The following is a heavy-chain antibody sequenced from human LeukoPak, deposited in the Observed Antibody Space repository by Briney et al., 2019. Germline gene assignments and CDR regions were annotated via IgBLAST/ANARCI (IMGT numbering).Heavy chain of an antibody. CDR3: ARGGSYGDYDGNFDY. J-gene: IGHJ4*02. Sequence: SETLSLTCTVSGASISSYYWSWIRQPPGKGLEWIGYVHYSGSTNYNPSLRSRVTMSVDTSKNRFSLKVTSVTVADTAVYYCARGGSYGDYDGNFDYWGQGSLATVSS. V-gene: IGHV4-59*08. D-gene: IGHD4-17*01. CDR1: GASISSYY. CDR2: VHYSGST.